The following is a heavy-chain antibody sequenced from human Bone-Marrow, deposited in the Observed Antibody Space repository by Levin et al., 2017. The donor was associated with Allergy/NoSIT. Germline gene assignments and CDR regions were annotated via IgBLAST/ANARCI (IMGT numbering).Heavy chain of an antibody. CDR2: ISGNTGNT. V-gene: IGHV1-18*01. D-gene: IGHD3-10*01. CDR3: ARNDGSGSYIWLDP. J-gene: IGHJ5*02. CDR1: GYNFQKYG. Sequence: ASVKVSCKTSGYNFQKYGMTWVRQAPGQGLEWMGWISGNTGNTKDSPRFQGRVTMTTDTSMSTAYMELRSLVSDDTAVYFCARNDGSGSYIWLDPWDQGTLVTVSS.